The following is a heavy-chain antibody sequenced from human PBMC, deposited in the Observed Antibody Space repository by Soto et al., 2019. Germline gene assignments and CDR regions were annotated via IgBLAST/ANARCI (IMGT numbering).Heavy chain of an antibody. CDR2: IWYDGSNK. Sequence: GGSLRLSCAASGFTFSSYGMHWVRQGPGKGLEWVAVIWYDGSNKYYADSVKGRFTISRDNSKNTLYLQMNSLRAEDTAVYYYAREVTWRRFSISPLVYWGQGTLVTVSS. V-gene: IGHV3-33*01. D-gene: IGHD3-3*01. J-gene: IGHJ4*02. CDR3: AREVTWRRFSISPLVY. CDR1: GFTFSSYG.